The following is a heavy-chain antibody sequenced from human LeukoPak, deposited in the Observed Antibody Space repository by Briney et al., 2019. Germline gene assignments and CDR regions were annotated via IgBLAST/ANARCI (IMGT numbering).Heavy chain of an antibody. J-gene: IGHJ4*02. CDR1: RFTFNNYV. CDR3: ARDRVGSIVFDN. Sequence: HPGGSLRLSCAASRFTFNNYVMSWVRQAPGKGPEWVSAISTSGEKTFYANSVKGRFTISRDNSENTLYLQMNSLRAEDTAVYYCARDRVGSIVFDNWGQGTLVTVSS. CDR2: ISTSGEKT. V-gene: IGHV3-23*01. D-gene: IGHD2-15*01.